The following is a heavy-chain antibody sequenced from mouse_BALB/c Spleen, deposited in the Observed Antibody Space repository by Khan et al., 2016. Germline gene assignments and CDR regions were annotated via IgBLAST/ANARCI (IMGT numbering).Heavy chain of an antibody. CDR2: IHYSGTT. D-gene: IGHD2-2*01. CDR1: GYSIISGYS. V-gene: IGHV3-1*02. J-gene: IGHJ2*01. Sequence: VQLQESGPDLVKPSQSLSLTCTVTGYSIISGYSWHWIRQFPGNKLEWMAYIHYSGTTNYNPYLKSRISLTRETSKNRFILKLHTVTTEDTATYFCAGVTTGDYFDYWGPGTTLTVSS. CDR3: AGVTTGDYFDY.